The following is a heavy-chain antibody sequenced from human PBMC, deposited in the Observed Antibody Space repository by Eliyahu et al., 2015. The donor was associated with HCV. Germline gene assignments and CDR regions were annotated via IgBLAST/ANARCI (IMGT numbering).Heavy chain of an antibody. V-gene: IGHV3-30-3*01. Sequence: QVQLVESGGGVVQPGRSLRLSCAASGFTFSSXAMHWVRQAPGKGLEWVAVISYDGSNKYYADSVKGRFTISRDNSKNTLYLQMNSLRAEDTAVYYCARAASGIVVVPAAHFDYWGQGTLVTVSS. CDR2: ISYDGSNK. CDR3: ARAASGIVVVPAAHFDY. CDR1: GFTFSSXA. J-gene: IGHJ4*02. D-gene: IGHD2-2*01.